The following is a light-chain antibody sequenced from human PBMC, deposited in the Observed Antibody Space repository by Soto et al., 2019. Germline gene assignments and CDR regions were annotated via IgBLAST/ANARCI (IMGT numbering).Light chain of an antibody. CDR3: QQTYRLGS. V-gene: IGKV1-39*01. J-gene: IGKJ1*01. CDR1: QTVSNY. CDR2: GVS. Sequence: DIQMTQSPSALSASVGDRVTITCRANQTVSNYVNWYQQRPGQVPSLLISGVSNLQGGVQSRFSGSGSGTDFTFTISSLQPEDFATYYCQQTYRLGSFGQGTKV.